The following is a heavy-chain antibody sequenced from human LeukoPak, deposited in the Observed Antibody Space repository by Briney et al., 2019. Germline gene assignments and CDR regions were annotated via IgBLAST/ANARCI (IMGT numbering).Heavy chain of an antibody. D-gene: IGHD2-21*01. CDR3: AAPLYGGPHTEYSLH. Sequence: PGGSLRLSCAASGFTFDDYAMHWVRQAPGKGLEWVSLISGDGGSTYYADSVKGRFTISRDNSKNSLYLQMNSLRTEDTAFFYCAAPLYGGPHTEYSLHWGQGTLVTVSS. CDR2: ISGDGGST. V-gene: IGHV3-43*02. J-gene: IGHJ1*01. CDR1: GFTFDDYA.